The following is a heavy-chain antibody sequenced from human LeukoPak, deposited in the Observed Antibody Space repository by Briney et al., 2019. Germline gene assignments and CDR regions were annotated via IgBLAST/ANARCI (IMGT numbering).Heavy chain of an antibody. CDR3: AREGYSSGWPYYFDY. CDR1: GFTFSGSY. J-gene: IGHJ4*02. D-gene: IGHD6-19*01. V-gene: IGHV3-11*01. CDR2: ISSSGSTI. Sequence: GGSLRLSCAASGFTFSGSYMSWIRQAPGKGLEWVSYISSSGSTIYYADSVKGRFTISRDNAKNSLYLQMNSLRAEDTAVYYCAREGYSSGWPYYFDYWGQGTLVTVSS.